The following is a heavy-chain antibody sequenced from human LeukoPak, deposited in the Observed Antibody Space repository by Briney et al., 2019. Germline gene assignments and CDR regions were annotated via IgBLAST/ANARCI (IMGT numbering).Heavy chain of an antibody. Sequence: GGSLRLSCAASGFTFSSYWMSWVRQAPGKGLEWVANIKQDGSEKYYVDSVKGRFTISRDNAKNSLYLQMNSLRAEDTVVYYCAREYSSAPLGYWGQGTLVTVSS. V-gene: IGHV3-7*01. J-gene: IGHJ4*02. CDR3: AREYSSAPLGY. CDR2: IKQDGSEK. D-gene: IGHD6-25*01. CDR1: GFTFSSYW.